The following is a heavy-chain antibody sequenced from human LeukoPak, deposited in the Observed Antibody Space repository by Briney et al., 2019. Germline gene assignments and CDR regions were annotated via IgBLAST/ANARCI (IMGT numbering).Heavy chain of an antibody. D-gene: IGHD3-22*01. CDR2: IIPIFGTA. CDR1: GGTFSSYA. V-gene: IGHV1-69*05. Sequence: SVTVSCKASGGTFSSYAISWVRQAPGQGLEWMGVIIPIFGTANYAQEVQGRVTITTDESTITAYMELRSLRSEYTAVYYCARGDYYESPRRAFDIWGQGTMLSVCS. CDR3: ARGDYYESPRRAFDI. J-gene: IGHJ3*02.